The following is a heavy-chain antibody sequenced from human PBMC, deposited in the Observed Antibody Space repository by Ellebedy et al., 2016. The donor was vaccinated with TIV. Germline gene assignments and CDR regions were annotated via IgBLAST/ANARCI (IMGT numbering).Heavy chain of an antibody. D-gene: IGHD4-17*01. CDR3: ARGNYGDYSDY. CDR1: GDSLTSYY. J-gene: IGHJ4*01. Sequence: GSLRLSXTVSGDSLTSYYWSWIRQPAEKGLEWIGRVYPSGSPNYNPSLKSRVTMSVDTSKNHFSLTLNSVTAADTAVYYCARGNYGDYSDYWGHGTLITVSS. CDR2: VYPSGSP. V-gene: IGHV4-4*07.